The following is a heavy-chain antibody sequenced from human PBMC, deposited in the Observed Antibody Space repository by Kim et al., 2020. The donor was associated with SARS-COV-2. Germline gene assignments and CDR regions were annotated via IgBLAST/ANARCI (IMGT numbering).Heavy chain of an antibody. J-gene: IGHJ6*01. Sequence: GGSLRLSCAASGFTFSSFGIHWVRQAPGKGLEWVAVIWYDGTKKYYAGSVKGRFTISRDNSRNTLYLHMNSLRVEDTAVYYCARDHNYGSGSPRPYYYY. CDR2: IWYDGTKK. D-gene: IGHD3-10*01. CDR3: ARDHNYGSGSPRPYYYY. V-gene: IGHV3-33*01. CDR1: GFTFSSFG.